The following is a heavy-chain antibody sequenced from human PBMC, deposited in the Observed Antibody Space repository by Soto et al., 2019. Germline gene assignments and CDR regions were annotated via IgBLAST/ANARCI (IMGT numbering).Heavy chain of an antibody. CDR1: GFTFSIYG. CDR2: IKQDGSEK. Sequence: GGSLRLSCAASGFTFSIYGISWARQAPGKGLEWVANIKQDGSEKYYVDSVKGRFTISRDNSKNTLYLQMNSLRAEDTAVYYCAKEIAIAAAKGVYYYGMDVWGQGTTVTVSS. CDR3: AKEIAIAAAKGVYYYGMDV. D-gene: IGHD6-13*01. V-gene: IGHV3-7*04. J-gene: IGHJ6*02.